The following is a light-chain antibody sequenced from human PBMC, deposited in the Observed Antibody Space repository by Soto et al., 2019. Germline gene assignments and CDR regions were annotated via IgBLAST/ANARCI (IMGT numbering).Light chain of an antibody. Sequence: EIVLTQSPDTLSLSPGERVTLSCRASQRMTNNFLAWFQQKPGLAPRLLIHGASTRASGVPDRFTGGASGTDLVLTLSRVEPDDVAVYYCQQYGRSPLTFGQGPKIQI. CDR2: GAS. J-gene: IGKJ2*01. CDR3: QQYGRSPLT. CDR1: QRMTNNF. V-gene: IGKV3-20*01.